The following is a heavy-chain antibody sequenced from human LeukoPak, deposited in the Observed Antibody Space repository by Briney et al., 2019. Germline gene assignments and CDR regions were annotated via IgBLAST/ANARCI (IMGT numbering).Heavy chain of an antibody. Sequence: ASVKVSCKASGGTFSSYAISWVRQATGQGLEWMGWMNPNSGNTGYAQKFQGRVTMTRNTSISTAYMELRSLRSEDAAVYYCARGRGWFDPWGQGTLVTVSS. V-gene: IGHV1-8*02. J-gene: IGHJ5*02. CDR1: GGTFSSYA. D-gene: IGHD3-10*01. CDR2: MNPNSGNT. CDR3: ARGRGWFDP.